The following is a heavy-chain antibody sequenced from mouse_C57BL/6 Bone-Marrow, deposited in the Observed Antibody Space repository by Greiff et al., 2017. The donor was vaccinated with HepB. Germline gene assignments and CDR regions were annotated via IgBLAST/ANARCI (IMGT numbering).Heavy chain of an antibody. J-gene: IGHJ1*03. CDR2: IDPEDGDT. CDR1: GFNIKDYY. V-gene: IGHV14-1*01. Sequence: VQLQQSGAELVRPGASVKLSCTASGFNIKDYYMHWVKQRPEHGLEWIGRIDPEDGDTEYAPKFQGKATMTADTSSNTAYLQLSSLTSEDTAVYYWTTGDYDGEHVWYCDVWGTGTTVTVSS. CDR3: TTGDYDGEHVWYCDV. D-gene: IGHD2-4*01.